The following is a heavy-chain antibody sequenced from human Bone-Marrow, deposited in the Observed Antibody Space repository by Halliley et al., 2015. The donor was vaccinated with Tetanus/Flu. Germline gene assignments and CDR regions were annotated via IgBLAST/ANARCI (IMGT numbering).Heavy chain of an antibody. D-gene: IGHD1-1*01. J-gene: IGHJ5*02. CDR1: GESFSGYY. CDR2: INHSGST. V-gene: IGHV4-34*01. Sequence: TLSLTCAVYGESFSGYYWNWIRQPPGKGLEWIGEINHSGSTNYNPSLKSRVTISVDTSKNQFSLKLTSVVAEDTAVYYCARYGGATEKWIPGVTVWWFDPWGQGTLVTVSS. CDR3: ARYGGATEKWIPGVTVWWFDP.